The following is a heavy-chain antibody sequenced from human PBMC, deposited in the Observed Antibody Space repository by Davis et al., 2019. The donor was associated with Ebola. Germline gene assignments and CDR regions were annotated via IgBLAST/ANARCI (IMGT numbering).Heavy chain of an antibody. CDR1: GGSISSYY. CDR2: IYYSGST. D-gene: IGHD3-3*01. V-gene: IGHV4-59*01. J-gene: IGHJ5*02. CDR3: ARAPHNPIFGVVNWFDP. Sequence: MPSETLSLTCTVSGGSISSYYWSWIRQPPGKGLEWIGYIYYSGSTNYNPSLKSRVTISVDTSKNQFSLKLSSVTAADTAVYYCARAPHNPIFGVVNWFDPWGQGTLVTVSS.